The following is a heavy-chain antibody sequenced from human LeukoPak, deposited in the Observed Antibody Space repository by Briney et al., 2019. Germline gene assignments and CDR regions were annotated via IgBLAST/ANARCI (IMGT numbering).Heavy chain of an antibody. J-gene: IGHJ3*02. Sequence: GGSLRLSCAASGFTFNSYAIHWVRQAPGKGLEWVAVISYDGSKKFYAHSVKGRFTISRDNSKNTLYLHMNSLRAEDTAVYYCARDPGDYGDYDFLADAFDIWGQGTMVTVSS. V-gene: IGHV3-30*04. D-gene: IGHD4-17*01. CDR1: GFTFNSYA. CDR2: ISYDGSKK. CDR3: ARDPGDYGDYDFLADAFDI.